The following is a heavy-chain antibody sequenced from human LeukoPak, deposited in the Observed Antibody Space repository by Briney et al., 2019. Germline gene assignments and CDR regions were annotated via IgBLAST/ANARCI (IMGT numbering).Heavy chain of an antibody. V-gene: IGHV3-23*01. CDR2: ISGSGGST. D-gene: IGHD6-19*01. Sequence: GGTLSLSCAASGFTFSSYGMSWVRPAPGKGLEWVSGISGSGGSTYYADSVKGRFTISRDNSKSTLYLQMNSLRAEYTAVYYCAKYYNSGWGNAFDIWGQGTMVTVSS. CDR1: GFTFSSYG. J-gene: IGHJ3*02. CDR3: AKYYNSGWGNAFDI.